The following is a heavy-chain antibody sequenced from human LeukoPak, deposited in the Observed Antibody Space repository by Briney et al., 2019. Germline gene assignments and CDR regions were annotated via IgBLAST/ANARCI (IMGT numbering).Heavy chain of an antibody. V-gene: IGHV3-30*18. Sequence: GGSLRLSCAASGFTFSSYGMHWVRQAPGKGLEWVAVISYDGSNKYYADSVKGRFTISRDSSKNTLYLQMNSLRAEDTAVYYCAKDPHYGDYVNYFDYWGQGTLVTVSS. CDR1: GFTFSSYG. CDR3: AKDPHYGDYVNYFDY. CDR2: ISYDGSNK. D-gene: IGHD4-17*01. J-gene: IGHJ4*02.